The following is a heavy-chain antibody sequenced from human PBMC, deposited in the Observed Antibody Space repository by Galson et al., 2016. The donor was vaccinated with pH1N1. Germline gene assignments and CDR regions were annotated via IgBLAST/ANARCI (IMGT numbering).Heavy chain of an antibody. CDR1: GGTLSSNG. CDR2: INPIFGTP. D-gene: IGHD2-21*02. Sequence: SVKVSCKASGGTLSSNGISWVRQAPGQGLEWVGGINPIFGTPNYAQKFQGRVTISADKSTSTAYTELSSLRSDDTATYYCAKVTDAAAWGTFDLWGQGVLVTVSP. V-gene: IGHV1-69*06. J-gene: IGHJ4*02. CDR3: AKVTDAAAWGTFDL.